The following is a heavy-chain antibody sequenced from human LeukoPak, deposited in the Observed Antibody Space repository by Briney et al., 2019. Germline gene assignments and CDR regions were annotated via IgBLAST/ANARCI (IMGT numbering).Heavy chain of an antibody. V-gene: IGHV3-23*01. J-gene: IGHJ4*02. CDR2: ISASGSRT. Sequence: PGGPLRLSCTASGFSFSTYSMIWVRQAPGKGPEWVSEISASGSRTYYTDAVKGRFTVARDNSRNTVYLEMNSPRADDTAVYYCARGTSGAFDHWGQGTLVTVPS. D-gene: IGHD2-2*01. CDR3: ARGTSGAFDH. CDR1: GFSFSTYS.